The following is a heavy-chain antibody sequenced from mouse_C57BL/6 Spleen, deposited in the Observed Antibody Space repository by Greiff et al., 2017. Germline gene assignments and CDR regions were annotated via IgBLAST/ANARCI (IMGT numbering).Heavy chain of an antibody. Sequence: QVQLKQSGAELVRPGTSVKVSCKASGYAFTNYLIEWVKQRPGQGLVWIGVINPGSGGTNYNEKFKGKATLTADKSSSTAYMQLSSLTSEDSAVYFCETGIYYGNYVAMDYWGQGTSVTVSS. CDR1: GYAFTNYL. J-gene: IGHJ4*01. V-gene: IGHV1-54*01. CDR2: INPGSGGT. CDR3: ETGIYYGNYVAMDY. D-gene: IGHD2-1*01.